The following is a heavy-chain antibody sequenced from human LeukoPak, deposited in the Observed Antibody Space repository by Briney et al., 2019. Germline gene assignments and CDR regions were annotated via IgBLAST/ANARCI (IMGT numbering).Heavy chain of an antibody. CDR1: GGSFSGYY. V-gene: IGHV4-34*01. Sequence: SETLTLTCAVYGGSFSGYYWSWIRQPPGKGLEWIGEINHSGSTNYNPSLKSRVTISVDTSKNQFSLKLSSVTAADTAVYYCARGLWMVPFDYWGQGTLVTVSS. CDR2: INHSGST. D-gene: IGHD3-10*01. CDR3: ARGLWMVPFDY. J-gene: IGHJ4*02.